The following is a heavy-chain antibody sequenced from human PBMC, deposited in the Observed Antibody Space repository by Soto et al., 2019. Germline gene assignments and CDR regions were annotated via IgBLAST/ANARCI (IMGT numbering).Heavy chain of an antibody. CDR2: IWYDGSNK. Sequence: QVQLVESGGGVVQPGRSLRLSCTASGFTFSTYAMHWVRQAPGKGLEWVAVIWYDGSNKYYTDSVKGRFTISRDNSKNTLYLQMNSLRAEDTAVYHCARVSPVVVVHNYVMDVWGQGPTVTVSS. V-gene: IGHV3-33*01. J-gene: IGHJ6*02. CDR3: ARVSPVVVVHNYVMDV. CDR1: GFTFSTYA. D-gene: IGHD2-2*01.